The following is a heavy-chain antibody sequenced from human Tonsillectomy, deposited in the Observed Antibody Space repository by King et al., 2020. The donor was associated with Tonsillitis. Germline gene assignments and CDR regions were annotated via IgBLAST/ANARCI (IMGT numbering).Heavy chain of an antibody. CDR3: ARDRRQWVY. CDR1: GFTFSTYS. CDR2: ISSSGSTI. D-gene: IGHD6-19*01. Sequence: VQLVESGGGLVQPGGSLRLSCAASGFTFSTYSMNWVRQAPGKGREWVSYISSSGSTIYYAESVKGRFTISRDNAKNSLYLQMNSLRAEDTALYYCARDRRQWVYWGQGTLVTVSS. J-gene: IGHJ4*02. V-gene: IGHV3-48*01.